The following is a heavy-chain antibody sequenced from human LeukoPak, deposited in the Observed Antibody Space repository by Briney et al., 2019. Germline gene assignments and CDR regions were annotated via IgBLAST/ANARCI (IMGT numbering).Heavy chain of an antibody. D-gene: IGHD7-27*01. CDR3: ARGGDNWGWVPTQEDYYYYYMDV. Sequence: SETLSLTCTVSGGSISSYYWSWIRQPPGKGLEWIGYIYYSGSTNYNPSLKSRVTISVDTSKNQFSLKLSSVTAADTAVYYCARGGDNWGWVPTQEDYYYYYMDVWGKGTTVTVSS. CDR2: IYYSGST. CDR1: GGSISSYY. J-gene: IGHJ6*03. V-gene: IGHV4-59*01.